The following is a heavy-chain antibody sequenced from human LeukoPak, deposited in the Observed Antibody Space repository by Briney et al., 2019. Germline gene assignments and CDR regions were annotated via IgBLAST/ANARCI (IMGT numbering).Heavy chain of an antibody. CDR1: GFTFSSYS. D-gene: IGHD1-26*01. J-gene: IGHJ6*03. V-gene: IGHV3-48*04. CDR2: ISSSGSTI. CDR3: ARVLPYYYYYMDV. Sequence: GGSLRLSCAASGFTFSSYSMHWVRQAPGKGLEWVPYISSSGSTIYYADSVKGRFTISRDNAKNSLYLQMNSLRAEDTAVYYCARVLPYYYYYMDVWGKGTTVTISS.